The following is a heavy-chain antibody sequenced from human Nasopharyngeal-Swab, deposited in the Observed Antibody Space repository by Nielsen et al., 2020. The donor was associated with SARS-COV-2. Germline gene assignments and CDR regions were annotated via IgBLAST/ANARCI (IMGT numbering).Heavy chain of an antibody. CDR3: ARGSRGYYFDH. CDR2: IYTSGST. V-gene: IGHV4-61*02. J-gene: IGHJ4*02. Sequence: SETLSLTCTVSGGSISSGSYYWSWIRQPAGKGLEWIGRIYTSGSTNYNPSLKSRVTISVDTSKNQFSLKLSSVTAADTAVYYCARGSRGYYFDHWGQGTLVTVSS. D-gene: IGHD2-15*01. CDR1: GGSISSGSYY.